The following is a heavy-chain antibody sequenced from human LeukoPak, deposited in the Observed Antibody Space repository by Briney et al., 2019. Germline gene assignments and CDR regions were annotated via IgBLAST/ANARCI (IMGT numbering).Heavy chain of an antibody. CDR3: ARDQLQTWPWADYYGLDV. CDR2: ISSSGTTV. J-gene: IGHJ6*02. V-gene: IGHV3-48*03. CDR1: GFSFSSFE. D-gene: IGHD4-23*01. Sequence: PGGSLRLSCTASGFSFSSFEMNWVRQAPGKGLEWVSYISSSGTTVYYADSVKGRFTISRDNARNSLFLQMNSLGVEDTAVYYCARDQLQTWPWADYYGLDVWGQGTTVPSH.